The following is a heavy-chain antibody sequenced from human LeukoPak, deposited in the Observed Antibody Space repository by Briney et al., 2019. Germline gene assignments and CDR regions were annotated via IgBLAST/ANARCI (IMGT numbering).Heavy chain of an antibody. V-gene: IGHV3-7*01. J-gene: IGHJ4*02. D-gene: IGHD3-10*01. Sequence: GGSLRLSCAACGFTFSSYWMSWVRQAPGKGLEWVANIKQDGSEKYYVDSVKGRFTISRDNAKNSLYLQMNSLRAEDTAVYYCARSDALLWFGETHDYWGQGTLVTVSS. CDR3: ARSDALLWFGETHDY. CDR1: GFTFSSYW. CDR2: IKQDGSEK.